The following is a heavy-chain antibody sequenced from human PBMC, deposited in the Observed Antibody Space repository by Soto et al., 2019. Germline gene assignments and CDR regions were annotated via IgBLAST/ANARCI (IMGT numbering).Heavy chain of an antibody. CDR3: VKDILAGGADV. CDR2: IYASGRV. Sequence: LRLSCAASGFTLRDSAMHWVRQVTGGGLEWVSGIYASGRVGYVDSVKGRFTISRGVAKNSLYLQMDSLTTEDTALYYCVKDILAGGADVWGQGTTVTVSS. J-gene: IGHJ6*02. D-gene: IGHD3-10*01. V-gene: IGHV3-9*01. CDR1: GFTLRDSA.